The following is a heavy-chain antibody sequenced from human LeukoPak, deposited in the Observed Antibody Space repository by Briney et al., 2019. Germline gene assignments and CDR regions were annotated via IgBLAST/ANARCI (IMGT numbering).Heavy chain of an antibody. CDR1: GFTFSSYA. CDR3: AKEKVYSSSWYAGDDY. Sequence: GGSLRLSCAASGFTFSSYAMSWVRQAPGKGLEWASAISGSGGSTYYADSVKGRFTISRDNSKNTLYLQMNSLRAEDTAVYYCAKEKVYSSSWYAGDDYWGQGTLVTVSS. D-gene: IGHD6-13*01. V-gene: IGHV3-23*01. J-gene: IGHJ4*02. CDR2: ISGSGGST.